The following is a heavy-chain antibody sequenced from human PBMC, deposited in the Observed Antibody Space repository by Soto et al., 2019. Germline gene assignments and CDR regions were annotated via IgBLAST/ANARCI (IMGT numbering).Heavy chain of an antibody. CDR3: AHSLWRGYMAWFES. CDR1: GITFSSYW. V-gene: IGHV3-74*01. Sequence: GGSLRLSCEASGITFSSYWMRWVRQATGKGLVWVSRINDDGSGTSYGDSVKGRFTISRDNAKNTVYLQMTNMDPVDTATYYCAHSLWRGYMAWFESWGQGTLVTVSS. D-gene: IGHD3-3*01. J-gene: IGHJ5*01. CDR2: INDDGSGT.